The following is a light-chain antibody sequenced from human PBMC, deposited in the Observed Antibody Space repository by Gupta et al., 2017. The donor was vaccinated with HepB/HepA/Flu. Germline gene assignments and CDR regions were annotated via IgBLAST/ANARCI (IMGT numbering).Light chain of an antibody. CDR1: HNIYNK. J-gene: IGKJ4*01. CDR3: RQYDGWPPLS. CDR2: RTS. Sequence: EIVMTQSPGTLSVSPGERVTISCRASHNIYNKLAWYHQKLGQDPTLLIYRTSTRATDVPARFFGGSFGTEFSLTIISLQSEDFSVYYCRQYDGWPPLSFGGGTKVVIK. V-gene: IGKV3-15*01.